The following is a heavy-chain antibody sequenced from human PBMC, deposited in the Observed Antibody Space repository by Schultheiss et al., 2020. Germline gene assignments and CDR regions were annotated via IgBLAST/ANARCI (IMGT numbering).Heavy chain of an antibody. CDR3: ARQGSGNLWGRGLGYSMDV. V-gene: IGHV4-34*01. CDR1: GGSFSGYY. CDR2: INHSGST. Sequence: SETLSLTCAVYGGSFSGYYWSWIRQPPGKGLEWIGEINHSGSTNYNPSLKSRVTISVDTSKNQFSLKLSSVTAADTAVYFCARQGSGNLWGRGLGYSMDVWGTGTTVTVSS. D-gene: IGHD3-16*01. J-gene: IGHJ6*03.